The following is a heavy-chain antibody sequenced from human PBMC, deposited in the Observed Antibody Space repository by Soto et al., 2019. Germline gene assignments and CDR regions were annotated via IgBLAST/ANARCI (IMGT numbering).Heavy chain of an antibody. CDR1: GYTFGAYY. J-gene: IGHJ6*02. CDR2: VSPLSGGT. CDR3: ARESESGDLGVDR. D-gene: IGHD3-10*01. V-gene: IGHV1-2*02. Sequence: QVRLVQSGPEVKTPGASVRVSGKSSGYTFGAYYIHWVRQAPGQGLEWMGWVSPLSGGTNIAQRFQGRLDVTNDASTNTGGMEVRSLRTDDTALYFCARESESGDLGVDRWGQGTTGAV.